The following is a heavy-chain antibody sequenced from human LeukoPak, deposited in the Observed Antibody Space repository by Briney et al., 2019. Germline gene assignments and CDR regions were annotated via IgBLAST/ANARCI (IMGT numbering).Heavy chain of an antibody. V-gene: IGHV3-21*01. D-gene: IGHD4-11*01. Sequence: GGSLRLSCAASGFTFSSYSMNWFRQAPGKGLEWVSSISSSSSYIYYADSVKGRFTISRDNAKNSLYLQMNSLRAEDTAVYYCARDETRYYYYYYMDVWGKGTTVTVSS. CDR2: ISSSSSYI. CDR1: GFTFSSYS. J-gene: IGHJ6*03. CDR3: ARDETRYYYYYYMDV.